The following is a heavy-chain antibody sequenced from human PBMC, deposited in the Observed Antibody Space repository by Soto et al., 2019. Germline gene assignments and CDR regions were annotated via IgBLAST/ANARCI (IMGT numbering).Heavy chain of an antibody. D-gene: IGHD3-10*01. CDR2: INHSGST. CDR1: GGSFSGYY. J-gene: IGHJ6*02. V-gene: IGHV4-34*01. CDR3: ARGRWFGELLYYYYYYGMDV. Sequence: PSETLSLTCAVYGGSFSGYYWSWIRQPPGKGLEWIGEINHSGSTNYSPSLKSRVTISVDTSKNQFSLKLSSVTAADTAVYYCARGRWFGELLYYYYYYGMDVWGQGTTVTVSS.